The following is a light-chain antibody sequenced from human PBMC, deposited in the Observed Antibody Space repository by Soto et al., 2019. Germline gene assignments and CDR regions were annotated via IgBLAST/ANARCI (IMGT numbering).Light chain of an antibody. CDR1: QSVSSN. V-gene: IGKV3-15*01. Sequence: EMVRTRSPDTLPVSPGERAYLSCRASQSVSSNLAWYQQKPGQAPRLLIYGASTRATGIPARFSGSGSGTEFTLTISSLQSENFAVYYCQQYNNWPPWTFGQGTKVDIK. CDR3: QQYNNWPPWT. J-gene: IGKJ1*01. CDR2: GAS.